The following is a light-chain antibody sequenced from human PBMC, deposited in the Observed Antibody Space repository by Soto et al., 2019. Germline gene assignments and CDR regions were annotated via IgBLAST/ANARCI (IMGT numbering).Light chain of an antibody. CDR3: MPGRQVPWT. J-gene: IGKJ1*01. CDR1: QSLLHSNGKTY. V-gene: IGKV2D-29*01. CDR2: ELS. Sequence: VMTQTPLSLSVTPGQPASISCKSSQSLLHSNGKTYLYWYLQKPGQAPQLLIFELSNRFSGVXEXXSGSGSDTAFTLKIRRLEAEDVGVYYCMPGRQVPWTFGQGTKVEIK.